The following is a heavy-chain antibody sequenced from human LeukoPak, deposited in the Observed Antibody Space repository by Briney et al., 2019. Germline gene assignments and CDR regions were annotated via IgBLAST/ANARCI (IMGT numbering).Heavy chain of an antibody. Sequence: ASEKVSCKVSGYTLTELSMHWVRQAPGKGLEWMGGFDPEDGETIYAQKFQGRVTMTEDTSTDTAYMELSSLRSEDTAVYYCARGGSLWFGDPGRGAFDIWGQGTMVTVSS. V-gene: IGHV1-24*01. D-gene: IGHD3-10*01. CDR3: ARGGSLWFGDPGRGAFDI. CDR2: FDPEDGET. CDR1: GYTLTELS. J-gene: IGHJ3*02.